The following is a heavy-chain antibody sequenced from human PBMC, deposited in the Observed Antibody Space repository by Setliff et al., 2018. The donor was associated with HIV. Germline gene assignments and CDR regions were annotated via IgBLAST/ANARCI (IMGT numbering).Heavy chain of an antibody. Sequence: SETLSLTCSVSGGSITSYFWHWIRQPPGKGLEWIGYTYYDGKTDYNPSLKSRVTISLGTSRNQFSLKLTSMTAADTSVYYCACRYYDLWSNYYTGIPYWGQGTLVTVSS. D-gene: IGHD3-3*01. CDR3: ACRYYDLWSNYYTGIPY. CDR1: GGSITSYF. J-gene: IGHJ4*02. CDR2: TYYDGKT. V-gene: IGHV4-59*04.